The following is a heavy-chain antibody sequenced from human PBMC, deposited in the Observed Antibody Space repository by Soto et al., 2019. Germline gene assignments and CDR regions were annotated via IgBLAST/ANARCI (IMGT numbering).Heavy chain of an antibody. V-gene: IGHV3-23*01. CDR3: AKCRPNFFGCGGAYYKEGGGS. D-gene: IGHD3-3*01. CDR1: GFTFSTYA. CDR2: INGYADSP. J-gene: IGHJ5*01. Sequence: EVQLLESGGGLVQPGGSLRLSCAASGFTFSTYAMNWVRQAPGRGLEWVSSINGYADSPFYPDSVKGRFTISRDNSKNALYPQMKSLTVEDTAVYYCAKCRPNFFGCGGAYYKEGGGSWGHRALGSVS.